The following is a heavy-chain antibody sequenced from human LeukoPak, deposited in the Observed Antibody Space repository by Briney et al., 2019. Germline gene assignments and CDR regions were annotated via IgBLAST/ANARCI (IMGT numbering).Heavy chain of an antibody. CDR3: ARFGYVAAVDV. CDR1: GFSFSAYW. J-gene: IGHJ4*02. D-gene: IGHD2-15*01. CDR2: INPAGTET. Sequence: GGSLRLSCAATGFSFSAYWMTWVRQAPGTGLEWVANINPAGTETYYVDPVKGRFTVSRDNAKNLLYLQMNSLRAEDTAVYHCARFGYVAAVDVWGQGTLVTVSS. V-gene: IGHV3-7*01.